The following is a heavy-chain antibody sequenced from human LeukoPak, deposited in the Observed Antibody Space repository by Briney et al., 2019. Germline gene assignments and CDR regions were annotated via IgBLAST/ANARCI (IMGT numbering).Heavy chain of an antibody. CDR3: ARGQARGVRVHWFDP. CDR2: IKQDGSEK. J-gene: IGHJ5*02. D-gene: IGHD3-10*01. Sequence: GGSLRLSCAASGFTFSSYWMSWVRQAPGKGLEWVANIKQDGSEKYYVDSVKGRFTISRDNAKNSLYLQMNSLRAEDTAVYYCARGQARGVRVHWFDPWGQGTLVTVSS. CDR1: GFTFSSYW. V-gene: IGHV3-7*01.